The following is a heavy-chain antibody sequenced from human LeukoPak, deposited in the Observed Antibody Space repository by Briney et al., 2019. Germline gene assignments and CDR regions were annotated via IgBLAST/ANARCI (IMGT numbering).Heavy chain of an antibody. J-gene: IGHJ4*02. CDR1: GFTFSSHR. CDR2: ISSSSIYI. V-gene: IGHV3-21*01. CDR3: ARGGQGNWPTPFDY. Sequence: GGSLRLSCAASGFTFSSHRMTWVRQAPGKGLEWVSSISSSSIYIYYADSVKGRFTISRDNAKNSLYLQMNSLRDEDTAVYYCARGGQGNWPTPFDYWGQGTLVTVSS. D-gene: IGHD1-1*01.